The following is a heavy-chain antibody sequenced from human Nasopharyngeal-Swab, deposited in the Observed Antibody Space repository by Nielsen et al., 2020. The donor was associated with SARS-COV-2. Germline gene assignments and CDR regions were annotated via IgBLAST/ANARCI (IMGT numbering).Heavy chain of an antibody. Sequence: GSLRLSCVVFGGTLNGFHWKWIRQTPGKGLEWIGEINDRGSGNYNPSLRSRVTISAGTSNIQFSLKLSSVTAADTAVYYCAKGDGYNLGPFLRSWFSKYNWFDPWGQGTLVTVSS. J-gene: IGHJ5*02. CDR3: AKGDGYNLGPFLRSWFSKYNWFDP. CDR1: GGTLNGFH. CDR2: INDRGSG. D-gene: IGHD5-24*01. V-gene: IGHV4-34*01.